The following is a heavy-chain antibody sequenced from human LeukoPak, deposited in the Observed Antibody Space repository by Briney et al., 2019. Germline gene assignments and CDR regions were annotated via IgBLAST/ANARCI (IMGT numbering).Heavy chain of an antibody. CDR2: VHSSGSA. Sequence: PSETLSLXCTVSGASITTYYWSWIRQPPGKGLEYIGQVHSSGSANYNPSLKSRVAMSLDASKNQFSLTVSSVTAADTAIYYCARDILDVGATHYFDYWGQWSLLTVSS. D-gene: IGHD1-26*01. CDR3: ARDILDVGATHYFDY. CDR1: GASITTYY. J-gene: IGHJ4*02. V-gene: IGHV4-59*01.